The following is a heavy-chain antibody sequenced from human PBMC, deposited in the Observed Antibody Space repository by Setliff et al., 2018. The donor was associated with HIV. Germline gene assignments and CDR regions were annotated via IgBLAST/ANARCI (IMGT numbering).Heavy chain of an antibody. CDR1: GGSISSSSYY. V-gene: IGHV4-39*07. D-gene: IGHD5-18*01. CDR2: IYYSGSI. CDR3: ARERGGGYNYGRGMDV. Sequence: NPSETLSLTCTVSGGSISSSSYYWGCIRQPPGMGQEWIGSIYYSGSIYYNPSLKSRVTISVDTSKNQFSLKLSSVTAADMAVYYCARERGGGYNYGRGMDVWGQGTTVTVSS. J-gene: IGHJ6*02.